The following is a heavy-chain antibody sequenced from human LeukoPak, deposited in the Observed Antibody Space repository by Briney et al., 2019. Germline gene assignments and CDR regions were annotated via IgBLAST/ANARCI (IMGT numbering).Heavy chain of an antibody. CDR1: GYTFTNYY. V-gene: IGHV1-46*01. Sequence: ASVKASCKASGYTFTNYYIHWVRQAPGQGLEWMGLINPSGGNTNYAQNFQGRVTMTRDTSASTVYMELSSLRSEDTAIYYCARIRDGYNDAYDIWGQGTVVTVPS. J-gene: IGHJ3*02. D-gene: IGHD5-24*01. CDR3: ARIRDGYNDAYDI. CDR2: INPSGGNT.